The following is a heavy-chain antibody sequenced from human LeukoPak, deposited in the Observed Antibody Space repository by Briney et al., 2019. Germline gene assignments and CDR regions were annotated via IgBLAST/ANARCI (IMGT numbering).Heavy chain of an antibody. Sequence: SETLSLTCTVSGGSLTSSSYYWGWLRQPPGRGLEWVGYIYYSGSTNYNPSLKSRVTISVDTSKNQFSLKLSSVTAADTAVYYCARYGYSSGWYFFDYWGQGTLVTVSS. D-gene: IGHD6-19*01. CDR3: ARYGYSSGWYFFDY. V-gene: IGHV4-61*01. J-gene: IGHJ4*02. CDR2: IYYSGST. CDR1: GGSLTSSSYY.